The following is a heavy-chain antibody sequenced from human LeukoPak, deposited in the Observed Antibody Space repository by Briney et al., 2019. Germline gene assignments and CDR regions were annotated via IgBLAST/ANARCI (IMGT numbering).Heavy chain of an antibody. J-gene: IGHJ4*02. CDR1: GYTFTGYY. V-gene: IGHV1-2*02. CDR3: ARVRALRAMIHYYFDY. D-gene: IGHD3-22*01. Sequence: GASVKVSCKASGYTFTGYYMHWVRQAPGQGLEWMGWINPNSGGTNYAQKFQGRVTMTGDTSISTAYMELSRLRSDDTAVYYCARVRALRAMIHYYFDYWGQGTLVTVSS. CDR2: INPNSGGT.